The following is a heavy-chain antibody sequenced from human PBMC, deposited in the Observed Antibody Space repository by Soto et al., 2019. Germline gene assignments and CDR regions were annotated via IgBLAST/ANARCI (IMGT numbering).Heavy chain of an antibody. D-gene: IGHD1-1*01. J-gene: IGHJ4*02. CDR2: ISYDASNK. CDR1: GFSFKTYG. CDR3: ANADRTERNFDS. Sequence: QVQLVESGGGVVQPGRSLRLSCAASGFSFKTYGMSWVRQAPGKGLEWVSFISYDASNKYYADSVKGRFTISRDNSKNTLYLQMNSLRAEDTAVYNCANADRTERNFDSWGQGTLVTVSS. V-gene: IGHV3-30*18.